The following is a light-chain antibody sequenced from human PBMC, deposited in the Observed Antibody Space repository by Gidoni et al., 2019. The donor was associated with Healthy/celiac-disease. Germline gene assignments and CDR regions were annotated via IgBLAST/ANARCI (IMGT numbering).Light chain of an antibody. CDR1: QSVSSN. Sequence: EIVMTQSPATLSVSPGERATLSCRASQSVSSNLAWYQQKPGQAPRLLIYGASTRATGIPARFSGSGSGTEFTLTIRSLQSEDFAVYYCQQYNNWPYTFGQGVPSWRSN. V-gene: IGKV3-15*01. CDR2: GAS. CDR3: QQYNNWPYT. J-gene: IGKJ2*01.